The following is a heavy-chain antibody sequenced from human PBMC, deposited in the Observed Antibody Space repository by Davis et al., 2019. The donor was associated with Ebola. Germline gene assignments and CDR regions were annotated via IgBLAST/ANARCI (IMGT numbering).Heavy chain of an antibody. CDR1: GFTFSDYY. CDR3: ARGHVMAWGPFDH. CDR2: ISSSNSYT. J-gene: IGHJ4*02. V-gene: IGHV3-11*05. D-gene: IGHD5-24*01. Sequence: GGSLRLSCAASGFTFSDYYMSWIRQAPGKGLEYISYISSSNSYTNYADSVKGRFTISRDNAKNSLFLQINNLRPEDTGLYYRARGHVMAWGPFDHWGQGTPVSVSS.